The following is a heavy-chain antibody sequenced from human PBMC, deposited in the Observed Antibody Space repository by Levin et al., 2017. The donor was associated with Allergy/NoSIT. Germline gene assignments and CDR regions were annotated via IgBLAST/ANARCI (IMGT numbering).Heavy chain of an antibody. J-gene: IGHJ4*02. D-gene: IGHD2-21*02. CDR1: GFTFDDYA. Sequence: SCAASGFTFDDYAMHWVRQAPGKGLEWVSGISWNSGSIGYADSVKGRFTISRDNAKNSLYLQMNSLRAEDTALYYCAKDKGAAYCGGDCYFDYWGQGTLVTVSS. CDR2: ISWNSGSI. V-gene: IGHV3-9*01. CDR3: AKDKGAAYCGGDCYFDY.